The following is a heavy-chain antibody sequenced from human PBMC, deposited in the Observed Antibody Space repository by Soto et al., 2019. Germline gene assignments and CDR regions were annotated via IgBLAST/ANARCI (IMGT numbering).Heavy chain of an antibody. CDR1: GGSISSGDYY. Sequence: QVQLQESGPGLVKPSQTLSLTCTVSGGSISSGDYYWSWIRQPPGKGLEWIGYIYYSGSTYYNPSLKSRVTISVDTSKNQFSLKLSSVTAADTAVYYCARDRNYGSGGTGEYYYYYYGMDVWGQGTTVTVSS. V-gene: IGHV4-30-4*01. CDR3: ARDRNYGSGGTGEYYYYYYGMDV. J-gene: IGHJ6*02. CDR2: IYYSGST. D-gene: IGHD3-10*01.